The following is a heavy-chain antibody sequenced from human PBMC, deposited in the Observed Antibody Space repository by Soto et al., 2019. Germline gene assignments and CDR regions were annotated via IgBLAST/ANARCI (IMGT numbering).Heavy chain of an antibody. CDR2: IYPGDSDT. D-gene: IGHD2-2*01. CDR1: GYSFTSYW. J-gene: IGHJ6*02. Sequence: PGESLKISCKGSGYSFTSYWVGWVRQMPGKGLEWMGIIYPGDSDTRYSPSFQGQVTISADKSISTAYLQWSSLKASDTAMYYCARRGSRKLYGMDVWGQGTTVTVSS. V-gene: IGHV5-51*01. CDR3: ARRGSRKLYGMDV.